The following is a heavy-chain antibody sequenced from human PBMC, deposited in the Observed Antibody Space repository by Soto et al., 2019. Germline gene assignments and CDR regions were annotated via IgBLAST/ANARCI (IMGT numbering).Heavy chain of an antibody. CDR1: GDSVSNGDYS. Sequence: SEPLSLTCSVSGDSVSNGDYSWSWIRQPPGKGLEWIGYIYYIAGPYYNPSLQSRVTISMDTSKNQVSLNLTSVTAADTAVYLCARDHYQDYADYYYYYALEACCEGLTVTVSS. V-gene: IGHV4-30-4*01. J-gene: IGHJ6*04. CDR2: IYYIAGP. CDR3: ARDHYQDYADYYYYYALEA. D-gene: IGHD4-17*01.